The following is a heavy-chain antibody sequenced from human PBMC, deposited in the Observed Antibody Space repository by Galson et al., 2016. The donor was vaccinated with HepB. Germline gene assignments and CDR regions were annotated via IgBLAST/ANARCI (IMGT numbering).Heavy chain of an antibody. CDR2: IARSGNI. CDR3: VTRNPSSASDY. J-gene: IGHJ4*02. Sequence: ETLSLTCTVSGYSISSDYFWGWIRQPPVKGLEWIGTIARSGNIHYNPSLKSRVTMSVDTSKNQFSLKLSSVTASDTAVYYCVTRNPSSASDYWGRGTLVTVSS. CDR1: GYSISSDYF. V-gene: IGHV4-38-2*02. D-gene: IGHD1-14*01.